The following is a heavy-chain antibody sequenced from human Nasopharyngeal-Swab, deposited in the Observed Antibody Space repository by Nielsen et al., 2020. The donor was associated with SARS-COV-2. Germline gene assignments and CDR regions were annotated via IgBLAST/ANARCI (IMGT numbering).Heavy chain of an antibody. V-gene: IGHV3-7*01. D-gene: IGHD2-15*01. Sequence: RQPPGKGLEWVANIKQDGSEKYYVDSVKGRFTISRDNAKNSLYLQMNSLRAEDTAVYYCARDEAVVAATQISDAFDIWGQGTMVTVSS. CDR2: IKQDGSEK. J-gene: IGHJ3*02. CDR3: ARDEAVVAATQISDAFDI.